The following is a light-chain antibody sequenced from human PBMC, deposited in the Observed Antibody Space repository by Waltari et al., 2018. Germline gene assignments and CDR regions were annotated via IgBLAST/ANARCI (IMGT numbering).Light chain of an antibody. CDR1: QSISSW. Sequence: DIQMTQSPSTLSASVGDRVTITCRASQSISSWLAWYQQKPGKAPKLLMYMTSSLESGVPSRFSGSGSGTEFTLTISSLQPDDFATYYCQQYNNYSITFGGGTKVEIK. CDR2: MTS. V-gene: IGKV1-5*03. CDR3: QQYNNYSIT. J-gene: IGKJ4*01.